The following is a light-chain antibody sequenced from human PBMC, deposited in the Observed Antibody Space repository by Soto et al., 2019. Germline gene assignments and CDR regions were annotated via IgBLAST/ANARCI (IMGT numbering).Light chain of an antibody. CDR3: QQYGNSPWT. V-gene: IGKV3-20*01. CDR2: GAS. CDR1: QSVSSNY. Sequence: EIVLTQSPGTLSLSPGERATVSCRASQSVSSNYLAWCQQKPGQAPRLLIYGASSRATGIPDRFSGSGSGTDFTLTISRLEPEDFAVYYCQQYGNSPWTFGQGTKVEIK. J-gene: IGKJ1*01.